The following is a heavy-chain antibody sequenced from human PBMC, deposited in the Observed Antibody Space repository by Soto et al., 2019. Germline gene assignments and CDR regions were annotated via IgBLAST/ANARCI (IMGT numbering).Heavy chain of an antibody. V-gene: IGHV1-18*01. Sequence: GTSVEVSCKACGDTFTSHGLSWVRPSPGQGLEWMGWISAYNGNTNYAQKLQGRVTMTTDTSTSTAYMELRSLRSDDTDVYYCARAGDRVVAAAIFYPDYYYYYMDVWGKGTTVTVSS. CDR3: ARAGDRVVAAAIFYPDYYYYYMDV. J-gene: IGHJ6*03. CDR1: GDTFTSHG. CDR2: ISAYNGNT. D-gene: IGHD2-2*01.